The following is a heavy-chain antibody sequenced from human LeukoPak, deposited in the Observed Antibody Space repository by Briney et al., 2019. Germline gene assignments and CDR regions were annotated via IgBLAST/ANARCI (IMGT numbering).Heavy chain of an antibody. D-gene: IGHD1-7*01. V-gene: IGHV1-18*01. J-gene: IGHJ4*02. Sequence: AASVKVSCKASGYTFTTYGICWLRQAPGQGLEWMGWVTGYNGNTNYAQKFQGRLTMTTDTSTSTAYMELRGLRSDDTAVYYCARDLETNWNYDVAYWGQGTLVTVSS. CDR2: VTGYNGNT. CDR3: ARDLETNWNYDVAY. CDR1: GYTFTTYG.